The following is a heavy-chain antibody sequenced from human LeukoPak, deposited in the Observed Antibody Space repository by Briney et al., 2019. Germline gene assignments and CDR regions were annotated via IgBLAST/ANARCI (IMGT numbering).Heavy chain of an antibody. V-gene: IGHV3-23*01. CDR2: ISDSGGST. CDR1: GFTFNYYA. D-gene: IGHD5-18*01. CDR3: ARHDSFIPY. J-gene: IGHJ4*02. Sequence: GGSLRLSCAASGFTFNYYAMSLVRQAPGKGLEWVSGISDSGGSTYYTDSVKGRFTISRDNSKNTVYLQMNNLRAEDTAVYFCARHDSFIPYWGQGSLVTVSS.